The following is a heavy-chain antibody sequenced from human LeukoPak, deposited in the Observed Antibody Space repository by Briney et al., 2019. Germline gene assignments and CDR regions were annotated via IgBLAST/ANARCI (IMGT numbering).Heavy chain of an antibody. J-gene: IGHJ4*02. D-gene: IGHD6-13*01. V-gene: IGHV3-48*01. Sequence: GGSLRLSCAVSGFPFRRYIMNGVRQAPGKGLEWVSDISISNSSTYYADSLKGRFTLSRENGKNSLYLQMYILRPQCIGLDYCAYWAGTAAGFNGPFDYWGQGTLVTVSS. CDR1: GFPFRRYI. CDR3: AYWAGTAAGFNGPFDY. CDR2: ISISNSST.